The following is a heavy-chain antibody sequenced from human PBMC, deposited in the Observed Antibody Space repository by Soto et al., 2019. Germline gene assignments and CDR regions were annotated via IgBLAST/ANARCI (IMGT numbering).Heavy chain of an antibody. V-gene: IGHV1-18*04. J-gene: IGHJ6*02. D-gene: IGHD3-10*01. CDR1: GYTFSTYG. CDR3: ASATITMIRGVTYFYYGMDL. CDR2: ISGYNGNT. Sequence: GASVKVSCKASGYTFSTYGISWVRQAPGQGLEWMGWISGYNGNTNYAQKVQDRVTMTIDTSTSTAYMEVRSLRSDDTAVYYCASATITMIRGVTYFYYGMDLWRQGTTVTVSS.